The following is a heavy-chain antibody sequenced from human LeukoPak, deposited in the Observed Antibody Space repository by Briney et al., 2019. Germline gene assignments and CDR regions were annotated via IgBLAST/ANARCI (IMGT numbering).Heavy chain of an antibody. D-gene: IGHD5-12*01. Sequence: GGSLRLSCAASGFTFSSYSMNWVRQAPGKGLEWVSSISSSSSYIYYADSVKGRFTISRDNAKNSLYLQMNSLRAEDTAVYYCASQGYSGYDLAYWGQGTLVTVSS. V-gene: IGHV3-21*01. CDR1: GFTFSSYS. CDR3: ASQGYSGYDLAY. CDR2: ISSSSSYI. J-gene: IGHJ4*02.